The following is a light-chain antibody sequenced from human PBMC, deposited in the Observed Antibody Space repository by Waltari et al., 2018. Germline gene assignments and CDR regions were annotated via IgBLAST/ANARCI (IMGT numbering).Light chain of an antibody. J-gene: IGKJ4*01. CDR2: AAS. V-gene: IGKV1-39*01. Sequence: DIQMTQSPSSLSASVGDRVTITCRASQNIRDYLNWYQQKPGQAPKLLIYAASTLQSGVPSRFSGSVSGTDFTFTISSLQREDFATYYCQQSYSTPPLTFGGGTKVEI. CDR1: QNIRDY. CDR3: QQSYSTPPLT.